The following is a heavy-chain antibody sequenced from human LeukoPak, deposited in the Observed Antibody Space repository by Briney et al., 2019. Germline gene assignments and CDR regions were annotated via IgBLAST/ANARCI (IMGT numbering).Heavy chain of an antibody. D-gene: IGHD3-22*01. CDR1: GFTVSSNY. Sequence: GGSLRLSCAASGFTVSSNYMSWVRQAPGKGLEWVSVIYSGGSTYYADSVKGRFTISRDNSKNTLYLQMNSLRAEDTAVYYCARVGSSDINYYDSSGYYPDHWGQGTLVTVSS. CDR3: ARVGSSDINYYDSSGYYPDH. CDR2: IYSGGST. J-gene: IGHJ4*02. V-gene: IGHV3-53*01.